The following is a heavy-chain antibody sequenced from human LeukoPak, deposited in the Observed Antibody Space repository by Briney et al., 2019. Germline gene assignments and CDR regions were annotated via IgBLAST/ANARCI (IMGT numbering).Heavy chain of an antibody. V-gene: IGHV4-59*12. CDR2: IYYSGST. CDR1: GGSISSYY. J-gene: IGHJ3*02. D-gene: IGHD3-22*01. Sequence: PSETLSLTCTVSGGSISSYYWSWIRQPPGKGLEWIGYIYYSGSTNYNPSLKSRVTISVDTSKNQFSLKLSSVTAADTAVYFCARPYYDTSGRDAFDIWGQGTMVTVSS. CDR3: ARPYYDTSGRDAFDI.